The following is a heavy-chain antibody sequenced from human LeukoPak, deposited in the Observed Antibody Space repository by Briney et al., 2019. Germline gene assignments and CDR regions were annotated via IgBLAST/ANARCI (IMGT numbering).Heavy chain of an antibody. CDR3: AGTITIDRYYYYYMDV. V-gene: IGHV4-39*01. CDR1: GGSISSSSYY. J-gene: IGHJ6*03. Sequence: PSETLSLTCTVSGGSISSSSYYWGWIRQPPGKGLEWIGSIYYSGSTYYNPSLKSRVTISVDTSKNQFSLKLSSVTAADTAVYYCAGTITIDRYYYYYMDVWGKGTTVTISS. CDR2: IYYSGST. D-gene: IGHD5-24*01.